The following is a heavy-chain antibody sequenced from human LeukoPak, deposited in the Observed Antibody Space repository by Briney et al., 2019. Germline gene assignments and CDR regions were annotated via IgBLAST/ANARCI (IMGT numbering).Heavy chain of an antibody. V-gene: IGHV3-30*03. CDR2: IPSDGNDK. J-gene: IGHJ4*02. Sequence: GESLRLSCELSRLTFSSYGMHWVSHPPSRGREWVALIPSDGNDKLYGDSVKGGFTISRDDSKSTLYLHMNSLRAEDTAVYYCTTKVIRGDRGDDYDDWGQGTLVTVSS. CDR1: RLTFSSYG. D-gene: IGHD5-12*01. CDR3: TTKVIRGDRGDDYDD.